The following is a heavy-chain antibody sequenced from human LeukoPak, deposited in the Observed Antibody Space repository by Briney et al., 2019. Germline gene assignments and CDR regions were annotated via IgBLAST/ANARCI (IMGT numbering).Heavy chain of an antibody. CDR2: ITSSGAT. CDR1: GFTFSSYE. D-gene: IGHD1-26*01. V-gene: IGHV3-23*01. J-gene: IGHJ4*02. Sequence: GGSLRLSCAASGFTFSSYEMNWVRQAPGKGLEWVSAITSSGATYYADSVKGRFTISGDNSKNTLYLQMNSLGAEDTAVYYCANGRSESYHYWGQGTLVTVSS. CDR3: ANGRSESYHY.